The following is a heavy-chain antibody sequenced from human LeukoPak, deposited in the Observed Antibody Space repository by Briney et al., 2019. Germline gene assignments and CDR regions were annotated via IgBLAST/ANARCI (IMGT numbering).Heavy chain of an antibody. CDR3: AKDLSSGWYPYYFDF. V-gene: IGHV3-23*01. CDR2: ISGNGAAT. J-gene: IGHJ4*01. Sequence: PGGSLRLSCAASGFTFSSYAMHWVRQAPGKGLEWVSAISGNGAATFNADSVKGRFTISRDNSKNTLYLQMNSLRAEDTAVYYCAKDLSSGWYPYYFDFWGRGTLVTVSS. D-gene: IGHD6-19*01. CDR1: GFTFSSYA.